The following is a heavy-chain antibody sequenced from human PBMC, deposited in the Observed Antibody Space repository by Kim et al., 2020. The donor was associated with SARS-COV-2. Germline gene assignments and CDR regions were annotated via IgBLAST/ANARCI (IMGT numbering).Heavy chain of an antibody. D-gene: IGHD2-15*01. CDR2: ISASGANA. CDR1: GFTFSSYA. Sequence: GGSLRLSCAASGFTFSSYAMTWVRQAPGKGLEWVSVISASGANAYSADSVKGRFTISRDSSKNTLYLQMNSLRAGDTAVYYCAKGGRCSGGSCFGYFDL. J-gene: IGHJ2*01. V-gene: IGHV3-23*01. CDR3: AKGGRCSGGSCFGYFDL.